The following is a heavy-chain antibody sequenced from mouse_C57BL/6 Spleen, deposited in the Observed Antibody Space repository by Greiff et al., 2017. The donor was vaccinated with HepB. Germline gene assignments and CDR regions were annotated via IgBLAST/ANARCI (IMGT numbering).Heavy chain of an antibody. CDR2: IYPRSGNT. D-gene: IGHD4-1*01. Sequence: VQLQQSGAELARPGASVKLSCKASGYTFTSYGISWVKQRTGQGLEWIGEIYPRSGNTYYNEKFKGKATLTADKSSSTVYMELRSLTSEDSAVYFCASGNDYAMDYWGQGTSVTVSS. CDR3: ASGNDYAMDY. J-gene: IGHJ4*01. CDR1: GYTFTSYG. V-gene: IGHV1-81*01.